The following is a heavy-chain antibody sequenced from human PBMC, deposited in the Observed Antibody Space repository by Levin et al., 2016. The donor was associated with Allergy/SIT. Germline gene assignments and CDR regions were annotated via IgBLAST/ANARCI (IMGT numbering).Heavy chain of an antibody. CDR3: ARLYYYDSSGCFDY. CDR2: ISSSGSTI. V-gene: IGHV3-48*03. J-gene: IGHJ4*02. D-gene: IGHD3-22*01. Sequence: VRQAPGKGLEWVSYISSSGSTIYYADSVKGRFTISRDNAKNSLYLQMNSLRAEDTAVYYCARLYYYDSSGCFDYWGQGTLVTVSS.